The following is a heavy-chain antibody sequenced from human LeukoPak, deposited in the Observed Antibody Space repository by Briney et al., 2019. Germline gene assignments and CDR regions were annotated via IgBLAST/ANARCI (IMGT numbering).Heavy chain of an antibody. CDR2: ISWDGGST. CDR3: AKDAITMVRGVMSYYYYYMDV. D-gene: IGHD3-10*01. V-gene: IGHV3-43D*03. J-gene: IGHJ6*03. CDR1: GFTFDDYA. Sequence: GGSLRLSCAASGFTFDDYAMHWVRQAPGKGLEWVSLISWDGGSTYYADSVKGRLTISRDNSKNSLYLQMNSLRAEDTALYYCAKDAITMVRGVMSYYYYYMDVWGKGTTVTVSS.